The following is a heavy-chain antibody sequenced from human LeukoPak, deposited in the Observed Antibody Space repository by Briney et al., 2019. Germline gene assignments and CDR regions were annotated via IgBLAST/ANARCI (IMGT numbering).Heavy chain of an antibody. D-gene: IGHD2-2*01. V-gene: IGHV4-34*01. CDR3: ARGPRGYCSSTSCRYPGNWFDP. CDR2: INHSGST. CDR1: GGSFSGYY. J-gene: IGHJ5*02. Sequence: WEALSLTCAGYGGSFSGYYWSWIRQPPGKGLEWIGEINHSGSTNYNPSLMSRVTISVDTSKNQFSLPLTSVTAADTAVYYCARGPRGYCSSTSCRYPGNWFDPWGQGTLVTVSS.